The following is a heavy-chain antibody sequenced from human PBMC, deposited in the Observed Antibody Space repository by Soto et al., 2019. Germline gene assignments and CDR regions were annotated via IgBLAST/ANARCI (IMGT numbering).Heavy chain of an antibody. CDR1: GGTFSSFP. CDR2: IIPVLGAP. Sequence: QVQLVQSGTEVKKPGSSVKVSCKTSGGTFSSFPIAWVRQAPGQGLEWVGGIIPVLGAPSYAQTFQGRVTITADESTSAAYLELSSLRSDDTAVYFCARDEGGYDILTGYYKAHHFDYWGQGVLVTVSS. CDR3: ARDEGGYDILTGYYKAHHFDY. D-gene: IGHD3-9*01. V-gene: IGHV1-69*01. J-gene: IGHJ4*02.